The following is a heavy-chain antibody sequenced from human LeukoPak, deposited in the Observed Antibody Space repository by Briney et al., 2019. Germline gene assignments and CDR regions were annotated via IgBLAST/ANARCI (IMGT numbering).Heavy chain of an antibody. CDR1: GFTFSSYG. CDR3: ANTPAGIAVAGTPGYFDY. CDR2: ISGSGGST. J-gene: IGHJ4*02. D-gene: IGHD6-19*01. Sequence: PGGSLRLSCAASGFTFSSYGMSWVRQAPGKGLEWVSAISGSGGSTYYADSVKGRFTISRDNSKNTLYLQMNSLRAEDTAVYYCANTPAGIAVAGTPGYFDYWGQGTLVTVSS. V-gene: IGHV3-23*01.